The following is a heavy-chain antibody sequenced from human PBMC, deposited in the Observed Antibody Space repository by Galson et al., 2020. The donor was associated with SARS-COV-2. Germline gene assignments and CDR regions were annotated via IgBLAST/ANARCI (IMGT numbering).Heavy chain of an antibody. D-gene: IGHD3-10*01. V-gene: IGHV3-30*01. CDR1: GFTFSSSA. Sequence: GGSLRPSCAASGFTFSSSAMHWVRQAPGKGLEWVAAISYDGSNKYYGAAVKGRFTISRDTSKNTLYLQMNSLRAEDTAVNYCARGSGISGGFGELFLAAVGYWGQGTLVTVSS. J-gene: IGHJ4*02. CDR3: ARGSGISGGFGELFLAAVGY. CDR2: ISYDGSNK.